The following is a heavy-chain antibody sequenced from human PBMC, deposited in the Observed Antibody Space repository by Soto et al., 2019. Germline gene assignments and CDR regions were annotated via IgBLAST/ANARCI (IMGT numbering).Heavy chain of an antibody. CDR1: GYTFNFYG. Sequence: ASVKVSCKASGYTFNFYGITWVRQAPGQGLEWMGWISGFNGNTGYAQKFQGRVTMTRNTSISTAYMELSSLRSEDTAVYYCARGGWFDPWGQGTLVTVSS. J-gene: IGHJ5*02. V-gene: IGHV1-8*02. CDR3: ARGGWFDP. CDR2: ISGFNGNT.